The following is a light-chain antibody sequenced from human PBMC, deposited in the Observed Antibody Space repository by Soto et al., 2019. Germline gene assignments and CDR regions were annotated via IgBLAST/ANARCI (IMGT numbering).Light chain of an antibody. CDR1: QSVSNNF. Sequence: IELTQSPGTLSLSPGERATLSCGASQSVSNNFLGWYQQKPGQAPRLLIYGASSRASGVPGRFSGSGSGTDFTLTISRLEPGDFAVYYCQQYGTPLFTFGPGTKVDI. CDR3: QQYGTPLFT. J-gene: IGKJ3*01. V-gene: IGKV3-20*01. CDR2: GAS.